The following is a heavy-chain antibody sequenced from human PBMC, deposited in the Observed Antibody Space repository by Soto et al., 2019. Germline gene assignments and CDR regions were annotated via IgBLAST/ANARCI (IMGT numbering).Heavy chain of an antibody. CDR3: ARDLLEQYYGSGSGENYYDYCRDV. V-gene: IGHV1-69*08. D-gene: IGHD3-10*01. J-gene: IGHJ6*02. CDR1: GGTFSSYT. CDR2: IIPILGIA. Sequence: QVQLVQSGAEVKKPGSSVKVSCKASGGTFSSYTISWVRQAPGQGLEWMGRIIPILGIANYAQKFQGRVTITADQSTSIDYVELRSLRSEDTAVYYCARDLLEQYYGSGSGENYYDYCRDVCGQGTTVTVSS.